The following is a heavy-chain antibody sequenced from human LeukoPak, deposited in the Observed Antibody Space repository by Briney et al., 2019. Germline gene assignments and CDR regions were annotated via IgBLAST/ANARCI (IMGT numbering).Heavy chain of an antibody. CDR3: ARLWSTSCKGGSCPHQPNY. J-gene: IGHJ4*02. CDR2: INYGGNT. V-gene: IGHV4-34*01. Sequence: SETLSLTCAVYGGSFSGYYWSWIRQPPGKGLEWIGTINYGGNTYYNLSLKSRVIIFLDTSKNQFSLKLSSVTAADTAVYYCARLWSTSCKGGSCPHQPNYWGQGTLVTVSS. CDR1: GGSFSGYY. D-gene: IGHD2-15*01.